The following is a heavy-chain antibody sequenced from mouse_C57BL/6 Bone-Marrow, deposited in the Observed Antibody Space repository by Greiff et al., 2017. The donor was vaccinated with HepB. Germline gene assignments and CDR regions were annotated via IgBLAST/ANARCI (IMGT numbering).Heavy chain of an antibody. CDR2: IDPEDGDT. CDR1: GFNIKDYY. J-gene: IGHJ2*01. Sequence: EVQLQESGAELVRPGASVKLSCTASGFNIKDYYMHWVKQRPEQGLEWIGRIDPEDGDTEYAPKFQGKATMTADTSSNTAYLQLSSLTSEDTAVYYCATGIRRYPYYFDYWGQGTTLTVSS. D-gene: IGHD1-1*01. CDR3: ATGIRRYPYYFDY. V-gene: IGHV14-1*01.